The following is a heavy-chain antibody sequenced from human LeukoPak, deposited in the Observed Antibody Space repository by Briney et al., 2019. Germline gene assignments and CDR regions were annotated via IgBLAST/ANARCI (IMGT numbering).Heavy chain of an antibody. V-gene: IGHV4-38-2*02. Sequence: PSETLSLTCTVSGYSISSDYYWGWIRQPPGMGPEWIGNIYHSGSTYYNPSLKSRVTISVDASKNQFSLKLSSVTAADTAVYYCARGYTGSGPFDYWGQGTLVTVSS. CDR3: ARGYTGSGPFDY. CDR2: IYHSGST. CDR1: GYSISSDYY. J-gene: IGHJ4*02. D-gene: IGHD2-15*01.